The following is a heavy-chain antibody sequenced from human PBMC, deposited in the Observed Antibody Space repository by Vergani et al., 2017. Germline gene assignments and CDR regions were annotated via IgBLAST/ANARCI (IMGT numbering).Heavy chain of an antibody. CDR2: IYSTGST. Sequence: QVQLEESGPGLVKPSETLSLTCTVSGGSFNTYYWSWIRQSPGKGLEWIGYIYSTGSTNYNPSLNRRVTMSVDTSKNQFSLKVRSVTAADTAVYFCARVMYRDEASTGYRLEGMDIWGQGTTVTISS. J-gene: IGHJ6*02. D-gene: IGHD3-9*01. CDR1: GGSFNTYY. CDR3: ARVMYRDEASTGYRLEGMDI. V-gene: IGHV4-59*13.